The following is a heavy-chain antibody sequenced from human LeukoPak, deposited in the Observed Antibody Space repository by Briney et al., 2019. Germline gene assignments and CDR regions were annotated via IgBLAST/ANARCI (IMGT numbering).Heavy chain of an antibody. D-gene: IGHD4-11*01. CDR3: ARVWDYTCYFDY. CDR1: GFSFSDYY. CDR2: ISSSGGNT. V-gene: IGHV3-11*03. Sequence: PGGSLRLSCAGSGFSFSDYYMTWVRQAPGKGLEWVSSISSSGGNTNYADSVKGRFTISRDNAKNSLYLQMNSLRAEDTAVYYCARVWDYTCYFDYWGQGTPVSVSS. J-gene: IGHJ4*02.